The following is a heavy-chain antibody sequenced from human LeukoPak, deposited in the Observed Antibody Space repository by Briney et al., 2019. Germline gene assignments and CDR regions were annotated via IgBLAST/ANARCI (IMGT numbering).Heavy chain of an antibody. CDR3: ARESYCSSTSCYARGYYYYYGMDV. D-gene: IGHD2-2*01. J-gene: IGHJ6*02. CDR2: IYYSGST. V-gene: IGHV4-30-4*01. CDR1: GGSISSGDYY. Sequence: SETLSLTCTVSGGSISSGDYYWSWIRQPPGKGLEWIGYIYYSGSTYYNPSLKSRVTISVDTSKNQFSLKLSSVTAADTAVYYCARESYCSSTSCYARGYYYYYGMDVWGQGTAVTVSS.